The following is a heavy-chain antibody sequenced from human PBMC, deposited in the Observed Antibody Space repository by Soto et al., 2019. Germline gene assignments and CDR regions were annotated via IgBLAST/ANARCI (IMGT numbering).Heavy chain of an antibody. D-gene: IGHD5-18*01. CDR2: INWNGGST. Sequence: GGSLRLSCAASGFTFDDYGMSWVRQAPGKGLEWVSGINWNGGSTGYADSVKGRFTISRDNAKNSLYLQMNSLRAEDTALYYCARAPLGYSYGYGVYYFDYWGQGTLVTVSS. CDR3: ARAPLGYSYGYGVYYFDY. J-gene: IGHJ4*02. CDR1: GFTFDDYG. V-gene: IGHV3-20*04.